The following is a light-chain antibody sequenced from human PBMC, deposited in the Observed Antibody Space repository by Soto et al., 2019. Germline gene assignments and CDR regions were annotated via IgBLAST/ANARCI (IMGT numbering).Light chain of an antibody. V-gene: IGKV3-15*01. J-gene: IGKJ5*01. CDR3: QQYNTWPPIT. CDR1: QSVSSSY. CDR2: GAS. Sequence: EFVLTQSPGTLSLSPGERATLSCRASQSVSSSYLAWYQQKPGQAPRLLIYGASTRATGLPARFSGSGSGTDFTLTISSLQSEDFAVYYCQQYNTWPPITFGQGTRLEIK.